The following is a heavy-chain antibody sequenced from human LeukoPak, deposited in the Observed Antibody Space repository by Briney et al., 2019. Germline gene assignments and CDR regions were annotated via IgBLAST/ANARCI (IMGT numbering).Heavy chain of an antibody. CDR2: IRTKAYGGTT. Sequence: GGSLRLSCTASGFTFGDYAMSWVRQAPGKGLEWIGFIRTKAYGGTTEYAASVKGRFTISRDDSKSIAYLQMNSLKTEDTAAYYCTRGGPGDYWGQGTLVTVSS. D-gene: IGHD3-10*01. CDR1: GFTFGDYA. J-gene: IGHJ4*02. CDR3: TRGGPGDY. V-gene: IGHV3-49*04.